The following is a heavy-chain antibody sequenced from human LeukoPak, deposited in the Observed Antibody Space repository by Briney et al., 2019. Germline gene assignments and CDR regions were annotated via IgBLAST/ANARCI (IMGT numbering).Heavy chain of an antibody. J-gene: IGHJ4*02. D-gene: IGHD3-22*01. V-gene: IGHV4-34*01. CDR1: GGSFSVYY. Sequence: PSETLSLTCAVYGGSFSVYYWSWIRQPPGKGLEWIGEINHSGSTNYNPSLKSRVTISVDTSKNQFSLKLSSVTAADTAVYYCERRYYYDSSGYYYFDYWGQGTLVTVSS. CDR2: INHSGST. CDR3: ERRYYYDSSGYYYFDY.